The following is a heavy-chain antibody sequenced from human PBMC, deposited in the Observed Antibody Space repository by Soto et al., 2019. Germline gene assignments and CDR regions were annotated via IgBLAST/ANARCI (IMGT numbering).Heavy chain of an antibody. J-gene: IGHJ4*02. CDR1: GGTFSSYT. D-gene: IGHD3-9*01. Sequence: SVKVSCKASGGTFSSYTISWVRQAPGQGLEWMGRIIPILGIANYAQKFQGRVTITADKSTSTAYMELSSLRSEDTPVYYCARDSREYDILTGYYTPYFDYWGQGTLVTVSS. V-gene: IGHV1-69*04. CDR2: IIPILGIA. CDR3: ARDSREYDILTGYYTPYFDY.